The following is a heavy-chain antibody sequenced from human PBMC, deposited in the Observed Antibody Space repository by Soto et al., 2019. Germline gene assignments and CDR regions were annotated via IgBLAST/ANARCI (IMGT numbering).Heavy chain of an antibody. D-gene: IGHD7-27*01. J-gene: IGHJ4*02. Sequence: GGSLRLSCAASGFTFSNAWMSWVRQAPGKGLEWVGRIKSKTDGGTTDYAAPVKGRFTISTDDSKNTLYLKMNSLKTEEAAVFYCTTEGGTNWGGGYYFDYGGQGTLVTVSS. CDR3: TTEGGTNWGGGYYFDY. V-gene: IGHV3-15*01. CDR1: GFTFSNAW. CDR2: IKSKTDGGTT.